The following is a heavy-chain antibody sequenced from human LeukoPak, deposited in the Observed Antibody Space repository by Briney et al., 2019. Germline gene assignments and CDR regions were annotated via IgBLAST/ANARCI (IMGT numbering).Heavy chain of an antibody. CDR2: IYTSGST. D-gene: IGHD3-10*01. CDR1: GGSISSGSYY. J-gene: IGHJ1*01. V-gene: IGHV4-61*02. Sequence: ASETLSLTCTVSGGSISSGSYYWSWIRQPAGKGLEWIGRIYTSGSTNYNPSPKSRVTISVDTSKNQFSLKLSSVTAADTAVYYCARWVVGYGSGGKEHWGQGTLVTVSS. CDR3: ARWVVGYGSGGKEH.